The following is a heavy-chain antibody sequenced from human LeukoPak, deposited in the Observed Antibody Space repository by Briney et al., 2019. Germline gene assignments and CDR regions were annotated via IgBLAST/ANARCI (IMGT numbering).Heavy chain of an antibody. CDR3: AGGPRAVRYFQH. Sequence: PSETLSLTCAVYGGSFSGYYWSWIRQPPGKGLEWIGEINHSGSTNYSPSLKSRVTISVDTSKNQFSLKLSSVTAADTAVYYCAGGPRAVRYFQHWGQGTLVTVSS. CDR2: INHSGST. CDR1: GGSFSGYY. V-gene: IGHV4-34*01. J-gene: IGHJ1*01.